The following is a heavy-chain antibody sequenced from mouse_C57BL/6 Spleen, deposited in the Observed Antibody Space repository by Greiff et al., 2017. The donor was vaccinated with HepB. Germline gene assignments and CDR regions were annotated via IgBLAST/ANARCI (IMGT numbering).Heavy chain of an antibody. V-gene: IGHV1-15*01. CDR3: TDAAESY. J-gene: IGHJ3*01. Sequence: VQLQQSGAELVRPGASVTLSCKASGYTFTDYEMHWVKQTPVHGLEWIGAIDPETGGTAFNQKFKGKAILTADKSSSTAYMELRSLTSEDSAVYYCTDAAESYWGQGTLVTVSA. CDR1: GYTFTDYE. CDR2: IDPETGGT.